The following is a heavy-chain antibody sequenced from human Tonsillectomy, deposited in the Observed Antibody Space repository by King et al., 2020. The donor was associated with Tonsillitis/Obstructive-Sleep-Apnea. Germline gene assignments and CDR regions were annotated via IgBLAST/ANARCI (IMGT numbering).Heavy chain of an antibody. Sequence: VQLVESGGGLVQPGGSLRLSCAASGFTFSSYAMSWVRQAPGKGLEWVSAISGSGCSTYYADSVKGRFTISRDNSKDTLYLQMNSLRAEDTAVYYCAKRKGAAPGSCDYWGQGTLVTVSS. CDR2: ISGSGCST. CDR1: GFTFSSYA. V-gene: IGHV3-23*04. CDR3: AKRKGAAPGSCDY. J-gene: IGHJ4*02. D-gene: IGHD1-26*01.